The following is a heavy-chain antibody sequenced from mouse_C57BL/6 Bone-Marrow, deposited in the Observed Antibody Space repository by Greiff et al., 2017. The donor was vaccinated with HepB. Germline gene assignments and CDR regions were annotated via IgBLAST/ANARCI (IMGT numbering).Heavy chain of an antibody. CDR2: IDPSDSYT. Sequence: QIQLQQPGAELVMPGASVKLSCKASGYTFTSYWMHWVKQRPGQGLEWIGEIDPSDSYTNYNQKFKGKSTLTVDKSSSTAYMQLSSLTSEDSAVYYCAREGHWGQGTLVTVSA. CDR3: AREGH. CDR1: GYTFTSYW. V-gene: IGHV1-69*01. J-gene: IGHJ3*01.